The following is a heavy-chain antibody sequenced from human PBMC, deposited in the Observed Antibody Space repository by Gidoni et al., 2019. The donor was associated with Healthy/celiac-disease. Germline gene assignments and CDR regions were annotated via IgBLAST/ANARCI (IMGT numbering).Heavy chain of an antibody. V-gene: IGHV3-48*02. CDR2: IRRSSSTI. J-gene: IGHJ3*02. CDR3: ARDISLLLWFGESDAFDI. D-gene: IGHD3-10*01. Sequence: EVQLVESGGGLVQPGGSLRLSGAASGFTFSSYSMNWVRHAPGKGLEWVSYIRRSSSTIYYADSVKGRFTISRDNAKSSLYLQMNSLRDEDTAVYYCARDISLLLWFGESDAFDIWGQGTMVTVSS. CDR1: GFTFSSYS.